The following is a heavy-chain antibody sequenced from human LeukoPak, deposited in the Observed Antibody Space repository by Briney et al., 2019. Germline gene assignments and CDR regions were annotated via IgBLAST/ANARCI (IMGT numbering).Heavy chain of an antibody. CDR3: ARLVAHSSPSDY. V-gene: IGHV3-23*01. D-gene: IGHD6-19*01. Sequence: GGSLRLSCVASGFNFNRHVMSWVRQAPEKGLQWVSAISGDGENTYYTDSVKGRFTISRDNSKNMLFLQMNSLRGEDTAVYYCARLVAHSSPSDYWGQGTLVTVSP. CDR1: GFNFNRHV. CDR2: ISGDGENT. J-gene: IGHJ4*02.